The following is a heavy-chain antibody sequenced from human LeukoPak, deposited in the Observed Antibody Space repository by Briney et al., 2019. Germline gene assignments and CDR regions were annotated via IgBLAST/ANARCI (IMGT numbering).Heavy chain of an antibody. J-gene: IGHJ6*02. V-gene: IGHV3-48*02. D-gene: IGHD5-18*01. CDR3: ARDGLDTAMVAYYYYYGMDV. Sequence: GGSLRLSCAASGFTFSSYSMNWVRQAPGKGLEWVSYISSSSTIYYADSVKGRFTISRDNAKNSLYLQMNSLRDEDTAVYYCARDGLDTAMVAYYYYYGMDVWGQGTTVTVSS. CDR1: GFTFSSYS. CDR2: ISSSSTI.